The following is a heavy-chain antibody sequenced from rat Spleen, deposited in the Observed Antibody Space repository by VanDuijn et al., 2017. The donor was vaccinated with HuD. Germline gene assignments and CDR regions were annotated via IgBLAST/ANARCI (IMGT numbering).Heavy chain of an antibody. Sequence: EVQLVESDGGLVQPGRSLKLSCAASGFTFSDYYMAWVRQAPTKGLEWVATISYDGSRTYYRDSVKGRFTISRDNAKSTLYLQMDSLRSEDTATYYCARRELYFDYWGQGVMVTVSS. CDR3: ARRELYFDY. CDR2: ISYDGSRT. J-gene: IGHJ2*01. CDR1: GFTFSDYY. V-gene: IGHV5-29*01.